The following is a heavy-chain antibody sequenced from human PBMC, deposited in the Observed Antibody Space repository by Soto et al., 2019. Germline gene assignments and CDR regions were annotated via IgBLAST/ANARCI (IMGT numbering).Heavy chain of an antibody. Sequence: ASVKVSCKASGYTFTGYYMHWVRQAPGQGLEWMGWINPNSGGTNYAQKFQGWVTMTRDTSISTAYMELSRLRSDDTAVYYCARVRGGSFHGWFDPWGQGTLVTVSS. CDR1: GYTFTGYY. V-gene: IGHV1-2*04. CDR2: INPNSGGT. D-gene: IGHD1-26*01. CDR3: ARVRGGSFHGWFDP. J-gene: IGHJ5*02.